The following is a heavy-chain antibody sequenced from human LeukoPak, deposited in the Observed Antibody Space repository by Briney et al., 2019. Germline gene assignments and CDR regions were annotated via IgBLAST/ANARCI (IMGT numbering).Heavy chain of an antibody. J-gene: IGHJ4*02. V-gene: IGHV4-34*01. Sequence: SETLSLTCAVYDGSFSGYYWSWIRQPPGKGLEWIGEINHSGSTNYNPSLKSRVTISLDTSKSQFSLKVRYVTAADTAVYYCARDQYYYDSSAYYGFDYWGQGTLVTVSS. CDR3: ARDQYYYDSSAYYGFDY. CDR2: INHSGST. CDR1: DGSFSGYY. D-gene: IGHD3-22*01.